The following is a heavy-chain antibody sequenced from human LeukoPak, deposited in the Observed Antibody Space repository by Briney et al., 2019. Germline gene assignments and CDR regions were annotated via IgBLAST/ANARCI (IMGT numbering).Heavy chain of an antibody. CDR3: VKDDGRVKGHIDY. CDR1: GFTFSSYS. CDR2: IWYDGSKK. D-gene: IGHD5-24*01. J-gene: IGHJ4*02. Sequence: GESLRLSCVASGFTFSSYSTNWVRQAPGKGLELVAVIWYDGSKKYYADSVKGRFTISKDNSKNTVYMQMNSMRVEDTAVYYSVKDDGRVKGHIDYWGQGTPVTVS. V-gene: IGHV3-33*06.